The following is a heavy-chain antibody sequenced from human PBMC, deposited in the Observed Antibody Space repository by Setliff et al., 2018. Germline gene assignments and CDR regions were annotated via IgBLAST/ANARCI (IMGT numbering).Heavy chain of an antibody. CDR1: GFTFSSYA. Sequence: GGSLRLSCAASGFTFSSYAMSWVRQAPGEGLEWVSGISARTGLTYYADSVKGRFTMSRDISKNTVYLHMTSLRAEDTAMYYCARDPHFDSWGQGTLVTVSS. CDR2: ISARTGLT. CDR3: ARDPHFDS. V-gene: IGHV3-23*01. J-gene: IGHJ4*02.